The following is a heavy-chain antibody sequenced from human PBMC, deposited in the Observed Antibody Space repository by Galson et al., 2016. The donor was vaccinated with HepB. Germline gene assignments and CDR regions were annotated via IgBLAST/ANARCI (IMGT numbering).Heavy chain of an antibody. Sequence: SLRLSCAASGFSISTYTMHWVRQAPGKGLEWISYISSSSAYVDYADSVKGRFTISRENAKNSLYLPMDSLRAEDTAMYYCARDRSRFSSGYYTGARDVFAIWGHGTVVTVSS. CDR3: ARDRSRFSSGYYTGARDVFAI. CDR2: ISSSSAYV. D-gene: IGHD3-3*01. CDR1: GFSISTYT. J-gene: IGHJ3*02. V-gene: IGHV3-21*01.